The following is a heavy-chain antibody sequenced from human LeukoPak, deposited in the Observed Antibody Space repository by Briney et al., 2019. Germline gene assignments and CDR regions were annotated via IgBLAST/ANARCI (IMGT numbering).Heavy chain of an antibody. J-gene: IGHJ4*02. CDR2: VKTDGSDK. CDR1: GFTLSKFW. Sequence: GGSLTLSCAASGFTLSKFWMAWVRQAPGKGLEGVANVKTDGSDKYYGDSVKGRFTISRDNAKNSLYLQMNSLRAEDTAVYYCARDIGYNTFDFWGRGTLVTVSS. CDR3: ARDIGYNTFDF. V-gene: IGHV3-7*05. D-gene: IGHD5-24*01.